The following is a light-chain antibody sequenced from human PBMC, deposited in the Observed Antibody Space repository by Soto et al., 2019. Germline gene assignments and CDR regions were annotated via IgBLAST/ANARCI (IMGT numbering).Light chain of an antibody. V-gene: IGLV1-47*01. CDR3: AAWDDSLYVV. J-gene: IGLJ2*01. Sequence: QAVVTQTPSASGTPGQRVTISCSGSSSNIGSNYVYWYQQLPGTAPKLLSYRNNQRPSGVPDRFSGSKSGTSASLAISGLRFEDEADYYCAAWDDSLYVVFGGGTKLTVL. CDR1: SSNIGSNY. CDR2: RNN.